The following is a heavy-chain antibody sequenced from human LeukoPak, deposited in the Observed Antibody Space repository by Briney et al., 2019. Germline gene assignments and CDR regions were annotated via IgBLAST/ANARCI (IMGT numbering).Heavy chain of an antibody. D-gene: IGHD3-10*01. V-gene: IGHV4-61*02. Sequence: PSETLSLTCTVSGGSISSGSYYWSWIRQPAGKGLEWIGRIYTSGSTNYNPSLKSRVTISVDTSKNQFSLKLSSVTAADTAVYYCARSLWFGELLPDYWGQGTLVTVSS. J-gene: IGHJ4*02. CDR1: GGSISSGSYY. CDR3: ARSLWFGELLPDY. CDR2: IYTSGST.